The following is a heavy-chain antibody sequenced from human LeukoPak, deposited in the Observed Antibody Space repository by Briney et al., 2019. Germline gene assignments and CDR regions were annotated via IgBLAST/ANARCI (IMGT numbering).Heavy chain of an antibody. Sequence: ASEKVSCKASGYTFTGYYMHWVRQAPGQGLEWMGWINPNSGGTNYAQKFQGRVTMTRDTSISTAYMELSRLRSDDTAVYYCAISYHGSGSYYPFDYWGQGTLVTVSS. D-gene: IGHD3-10*01. CDR3: AISYHGSGSYYPFDY. CDR1: GYTFTGYY. J-gene: IGHJ4*02. V-gene: IGHV1-2*02. CDR2: INPNSGGT.